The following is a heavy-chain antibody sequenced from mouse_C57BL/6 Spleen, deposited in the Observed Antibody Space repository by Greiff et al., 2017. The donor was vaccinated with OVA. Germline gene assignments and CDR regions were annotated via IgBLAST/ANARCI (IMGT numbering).Heavy chain of an antibody. D-gene: IGHD3-2*02. Sequence: VKLMESGAELVRPGTSVKVSCKASGYAFTNYLIEWVKQRPGQGLEWIGVINPGSGGTNYNEKFKGKATLTADKSSSTAYMQLSSLTSEDSAVYFCARSGAQATWDWGQGTLVTVSA. J-gene: IGHJ3*01. CDR3: ARSGAQATWD. CDR1: GYAFTNYL. CDR2: INPGSGGT. V-gene: IGHV1-54*01.